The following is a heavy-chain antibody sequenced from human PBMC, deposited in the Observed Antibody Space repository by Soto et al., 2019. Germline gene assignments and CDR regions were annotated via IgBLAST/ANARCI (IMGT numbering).Heavy chain of an antibody. J-gene: IGHJ4*02. D-gene: IGHD6-19*01. CDR1: GYTFSSYD. V-gene: IGHV1-8*01. CDR2: LNPNSGDT. CDR3: ASSGGGWYLY. Sequence: QVQLVQSGAEVKKPGASVKVSCKASGYTFSSYDINWVRQATGQGLEWMGWLNPNSGDTGNAQKVQGRVTLTRNTSIKTAYIELRSLTSDDTAVYYCASSGGGWYLYWGQGTLVTVSS.